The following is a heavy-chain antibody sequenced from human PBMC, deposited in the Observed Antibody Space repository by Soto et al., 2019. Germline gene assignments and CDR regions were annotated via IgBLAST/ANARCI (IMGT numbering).Heavy chain of an antibody. CDR3: AKVRCSGGSCYLGYYYMDV. D-gene: IGHD2-15*01. V-gene: IGHV3-23*01. CDR2: ISGSGGST. Sequence: GGSLRLSCAASGFTFSSYAMSWVRQAPGKGLEWVSAISGSGGSTYYADSVKGRFTISRDNSKNTLYLQMNSLRAEDTAVYYCAKVRCSGGSCYLGYYYMDVWGKGTTVTVSS. CDR1: GFTFSSYA. J-gene: IGHJ6*03.